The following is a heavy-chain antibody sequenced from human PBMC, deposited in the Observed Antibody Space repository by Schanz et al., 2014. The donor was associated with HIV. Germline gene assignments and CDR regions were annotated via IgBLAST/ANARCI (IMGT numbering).Heavy chain of an antibody. CDR2: ISYDGSNK. Sequence: VQLVESGGGVVQPGRSLRLSCAASGFIFSNYAMDWVRQTPGKGLEWVAVISYDGSNKYYADSVKGRFTISRDNSKNTLYLQMNSLRAEDTAVYYCYGDESGYWGQGTLVTVSS. CDR1: GFIFSNYA. J-gene: IGHJ4*02. D-gene: IGHD4-17*01. V-gene: IGHV3-30-3*01. CDR3: YGDESGY.